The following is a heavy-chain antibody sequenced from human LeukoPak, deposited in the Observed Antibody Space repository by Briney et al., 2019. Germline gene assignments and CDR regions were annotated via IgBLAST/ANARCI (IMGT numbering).Heavy chain of an antibody. CDR2: IYYSGST. CDR3: ARNSGYDYGDFDY. CDR1: GGSISSYY. Sequence: PSETLSLTCTVSGGSISSYYWSWIRQPPGKGLEWIGYIYYSGSTNYNPSLKSRVTISVDTSKNQFSLKLSSVTAADTAVYYCARNSGYDYGDFDYWGQGTLVTVSS. D-gene: IGHD5-12*01. V-gene: IGHV4-59*01. J-gene: IGHJ4*02.